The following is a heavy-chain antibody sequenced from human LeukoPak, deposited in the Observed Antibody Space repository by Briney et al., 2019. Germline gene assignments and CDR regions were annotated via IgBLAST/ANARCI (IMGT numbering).Heavy chain of an antibody. D-gene: IGHD3-3*01. CDR1: GGSISSGSCY. J-gene: IGHJ4*02. CDR3: ARAERYDFWSGYYFDY. V-gene: IGHV4-61*02. CDR2: IYTSGST. Sequence: SETLSLTCTVSGGSISSGSCYWSWIRQPAGKGLEWIGRIYTSGSTNYNPSLKSRVTISVDTSKNQFSLKLSSVTAADTAVYYCARAERYDFWSGYYFDYWGQGTLVTVSS.